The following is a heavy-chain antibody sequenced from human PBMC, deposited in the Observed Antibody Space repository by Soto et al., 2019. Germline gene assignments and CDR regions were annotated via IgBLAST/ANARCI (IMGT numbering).Heavy chain of an antibody. CDR2: IYHIGRT. V-gene: IGHV4-59*01. CDR1: GGSISSYY. J-gene: IGHJ6*02. CDR3: AGKEGSRSSWTLFGMDV. Sequence: QVQLQESGPGLVKPSETLSLTCTVSGGSISSYYWSWIRQPPGKGLEWIGYIYHIGRTNYSPSLKSRVTISVDTSKNQFSLNVSSVTAADTSVYYCAGKEGSRSSWTLFGMDVWGQGTPVTVSS. D-gene: IGHD6-13*01.